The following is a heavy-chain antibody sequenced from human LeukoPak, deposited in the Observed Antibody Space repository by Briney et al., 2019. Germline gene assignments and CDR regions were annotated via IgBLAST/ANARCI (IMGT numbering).Heavy chain of an antibody. CDR1: GYSFTSYW. Sequence: GESLKISCKGSGYSFTSYWIGWVRQAPGKGLEWVANINQDGSEKYYVDSVKGRFSISRDNAKNSLYLQMNSLRAEDTAVYYCGVVYWGQGILVTVSS. V-gene: IGHV3-7*01. CDR2: INQDGSEK. J-gene: IGHJ4*02. CDR3: GVVY.